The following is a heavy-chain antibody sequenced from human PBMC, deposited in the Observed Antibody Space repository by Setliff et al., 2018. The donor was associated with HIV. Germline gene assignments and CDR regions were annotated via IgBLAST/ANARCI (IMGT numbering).Heavy chain of an antibody. CDR3: VRHVSSSAVFDP. CDR2: ISPGDSNT. CDR1: GYSFTSYW. Sequence: GESLKISCQGSGYSFTSYWIGWVRQLPGKGLEWMGIISPGDSNTRYSPSFQGQVTISVDKSISTAYLQWSSLKASDTAMYYCVRHVSSSAVFDPWGQGTLVTVSS. V-gene: IGHV5-51*01. J-gene: IGHJ5*02. D-gene: IGHD3-10*01.